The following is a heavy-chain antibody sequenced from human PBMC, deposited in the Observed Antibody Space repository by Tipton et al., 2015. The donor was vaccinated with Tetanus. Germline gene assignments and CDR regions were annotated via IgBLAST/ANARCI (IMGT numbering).Heavy chain of an antibody. D-gene: IGHD1-1*01. CDR2: IYDSGSI. V-gene: IGHV4-31*03. CDR1: GGSISSGGYY. CDR3: ARERYIHYGMDV. Sequence: TLSLTCIVSGGSISSGGYYWRWIRPHPGEGPEWIGYIYDSGSIYYKPSLKSRVSISIDTSKNQFSLKLSSVTAADTAVYYCARERYIHYGMDVWGQGTTVTVSS. J-gene: IGHJ6*02.